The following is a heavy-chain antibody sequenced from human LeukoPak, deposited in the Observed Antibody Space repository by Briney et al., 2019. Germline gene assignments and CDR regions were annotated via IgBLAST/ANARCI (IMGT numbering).Heavy chain of an antibody. CDR2: ISSSSSYI. D-gene: IGHD1-26*01. CDR3: ASSIVGAPDAFDI. J-gene: IGHJ3*02. CDR1: RFTFRSYS. V-gene: IGHV3-21*01. Sequence: GGSLRLSCATSRFTFRSYSMNWVRQAPGKGLEWVSSISSSSSYIYYADSVKGRFTISRDNAKNSLYLQMNSLRAEDTAVYYCASSIVGAPDAFDIWGQGTMVTVSS.